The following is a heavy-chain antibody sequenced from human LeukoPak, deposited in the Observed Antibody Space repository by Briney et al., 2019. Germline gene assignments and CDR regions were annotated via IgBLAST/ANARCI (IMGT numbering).Heavy chain of an antibody. D-gene: IGHD3-22*01. J-gene: IGHJ3*02. V-gene: IGHV3-74*01. CDR1: GFTFSSYW. CDR3: ARDFPDYYDSSGYYPNAFDI. Sequence: PGGSLRLSCAASGFTFSSYWMHWVRQAPGKGLVWVSRINRDGSKTDYADSVKGRFTISRDNAKNTLYLQMNSLRAEDTAVYYCARDFPDYYDSSGYYPNAFDIWGQGTMVTVSS. CDR2: INRDGSKT.